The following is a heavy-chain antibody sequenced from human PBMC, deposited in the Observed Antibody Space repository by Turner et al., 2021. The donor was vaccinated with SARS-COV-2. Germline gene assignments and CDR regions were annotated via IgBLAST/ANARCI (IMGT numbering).Heavy chain of an antibody. CDR2: IYYSGIA. D-gene: IGHD5-18*01. V-gene: IGHV4-39*01. CDR3: ARLMDTAMDYYGTDV. CDR1: GGSVSSSSYY. J-gene: IGHJ6*02. Sequence: QLQLQESGPGLVKPSETLSPAGTVSGGSVSSSSYYWGWVRQPPGKGLEWVGNIYYSGIAYSNPSLKSRVTISVDPTKTQFSLKLTSVTAADTAVYYCARLMDTAMDYYGTDVWGQGTTVTVSS.